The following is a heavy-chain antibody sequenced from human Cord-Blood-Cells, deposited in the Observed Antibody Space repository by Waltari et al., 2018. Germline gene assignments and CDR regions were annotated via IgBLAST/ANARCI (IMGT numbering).Heavy chain of an antibody. CDR2: RNPNDGKT. Sequence: QVQLVQSGAEVKKPGASVKVSCKASGYTFTSYDINWVRQATGQGLEWMGWRNPNDGKTGYEQKFPGRGTITRNTSLRTSYMELSSLRSEDTAGDYCARKVTYYDFWSGYWSAFDIWGQGTMVTVSS. D-gene: IGHD3-3*01. V-gene: IGHV1-8*03. CDR1: GYTFTSYD. CDR3: ARKVTYYDFWSGYWSAFDI. J-gene: IGHJ3*02.